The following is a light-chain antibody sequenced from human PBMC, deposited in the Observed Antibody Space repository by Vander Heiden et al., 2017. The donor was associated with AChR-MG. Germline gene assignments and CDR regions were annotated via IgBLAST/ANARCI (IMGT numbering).Light chain of an antibody. Sequence: QSALTQPASVSGSPGQSIPISCTGTSSDVGGYNYVAWYQQHPGKAPKLMMYDVSNRPSGVSNRFSGSKSGNTASLTISGLQAEDEADYYCSSYTSSSTRLFGGGTKLTVL. J-gene: IGLJ2*01. CDR2: DVS. CDR3: SSYTSSSTRL. CDR1: SSDVGGYNY. V-gene: IGLV2-14*03.